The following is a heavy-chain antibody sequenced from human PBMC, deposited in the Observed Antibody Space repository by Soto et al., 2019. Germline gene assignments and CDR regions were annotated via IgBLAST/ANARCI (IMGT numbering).Heavy chain of an antibody. CDR1: GGSISSSSYY. CDR3: ATRTYCTNGVCYTPYFDY. CDR2: IYYSGST. V-gene: IGHV4-39*01. Sequence: QLQLQESGPGLVKPSETLSLTRTVSGGSISSSSYYWGWIRQPPGKGLEWIGSIYYSGSTYYNPSLKSRVTISVDTSKNQFSLKLSSVTAADTAVYYCATRTYCTNGVCYTPYFDYWGQGTPVTVSS. J-gene: IGHJ4*02. D-gene: IGHD2-8*01.